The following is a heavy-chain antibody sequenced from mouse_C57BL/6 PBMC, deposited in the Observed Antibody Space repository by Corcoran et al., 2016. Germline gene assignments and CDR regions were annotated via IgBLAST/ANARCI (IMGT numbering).Heavy chain of an antibody. D-gene: IGHD2-4*01. Sequence: QLQLVQSGPELKKPGETVKISCKASGYTFTTYGMSWVKQAPGKGLKWMGWINTYSGVPTYADDFKGRFAFSLETSASTAYLQINNLKNEDTATYFFSSYPHYDLWYFDVWGTGTTVTFSS. CDR3: SSYPHYDLWYFDV. V-gene: IGHV9-3*01. CDR1: GYTFTTYG. J-gene: IGHJ1*03. CDR2: INTYSGVP.